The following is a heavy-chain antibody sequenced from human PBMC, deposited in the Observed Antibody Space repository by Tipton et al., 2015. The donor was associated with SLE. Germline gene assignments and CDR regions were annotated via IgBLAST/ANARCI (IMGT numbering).Heavy chain of an antibody. CDR2: INHSGST. CDR1: CWSFSGYY. D-gene: IGHD1-26*01. Sequence: LRLSCAVYCWSFSGYYWSWIRQPPGKGLEWIGEINHSGSTNYNPSLKSRVTISVDTSKNQFSLKLSSVTAADTAVYYCARHYGSRYFDYWGQGTLVTVSS. J-gene: IGHJ4*02. CDR3: ARHYGSRYFDY. V-gene: IGHV4-34*01.